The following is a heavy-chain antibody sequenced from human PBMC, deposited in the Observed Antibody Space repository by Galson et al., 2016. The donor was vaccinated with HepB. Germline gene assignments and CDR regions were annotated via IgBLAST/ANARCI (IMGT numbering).Heavy chain of an antibody. D-gene: IGHD2/OR15-2a*01. J-gene: IGHJ4*02. CDR2: TGVDGGPT. CDR1: GFTFSRHS. V-gene: IGHV3-23*01. CDR3: ARGRGYFGSAFDY. Sequence: SLRLSCAASGFTFSRHSMSWVRQAPGKGLEWVSGTGVDGGPTFYAESVKDRFILSKDMSKNTLSLQMNSMRADDTDVYYCARGRGYFGSAFDYWGLGTLVTVAS.